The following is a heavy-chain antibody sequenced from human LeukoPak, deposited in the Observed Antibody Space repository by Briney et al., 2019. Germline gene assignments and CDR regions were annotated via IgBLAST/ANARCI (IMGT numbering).Heavy chain of an antibody. CDR1: GGSIGTSY. CDR3: ARVVYCSGGSCSALDY. J-gene: IGHJ4*02. V-gene: IGHV4-59*12. CDR2: IHYSGAT. Sequence: SETLSLTCTVSGGSIGTSYWAWIRQPPGKGLEWVAYIHYSGATSYNPSLKSRVTISVDKSKNQFSLKLSSVTAADTAVYYCARVVYCSGGSCSALDYWGQGTLVTVSS. D-gene: IGHD2-15*01.